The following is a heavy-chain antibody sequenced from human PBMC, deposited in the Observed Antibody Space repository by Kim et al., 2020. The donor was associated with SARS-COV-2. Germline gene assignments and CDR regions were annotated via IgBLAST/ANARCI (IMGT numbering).Heavy chain of an antibody. CDR1: GGTFSTYT. CDR3: AKGGRSGYDSVTNNYYGMDV. CDR2: IIPIVGIV. D-gene: IGHD5-12*01. Sequence: SVKVSCKASGGTFSTYTFSWVRQAPGQGLEWMGGIIPIVGIVNYAQMFQDRVIITADKSTTTAYMELSSLRAEDTAVYFCAKGGRSGYDSVTNNYYGMDVWGQGTTVTVSS. V-gene: IGHV1-69*10. J-gene: IGHJ6*02.